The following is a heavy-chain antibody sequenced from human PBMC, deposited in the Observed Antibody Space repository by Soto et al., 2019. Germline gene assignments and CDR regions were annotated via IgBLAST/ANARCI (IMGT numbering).Heavy chain of an antibody. V-gene: IGHV1-69*01. CDR1: GGTFGDYG. CDR2: ILPVFRTP. J-gene: IGHJ6*02. CDR3: ARDDGEGGMDV. D-gene: IGHD3-10*01. Sequence: QMHLVQSGPEVRKPGSSVKVSCKASGGTFGDYGIDWVRQAPGHGLEWMGGILPVFRTPRNAQKFEGRVSITGAEVTNTAFMELNSLRPEDTATSYWARDDGEGGMDVWGQGPTVIVSS.